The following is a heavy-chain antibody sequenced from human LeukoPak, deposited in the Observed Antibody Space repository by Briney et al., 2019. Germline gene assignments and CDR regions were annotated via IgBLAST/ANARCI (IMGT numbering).Heavy chain of an antibody. D-gene: IGHD1-1*01. Sequence: GGSLRLSCAASGFTVSSNYMSWVRQAPGKGLEWVSSIYSGGSTYYTDSVKGRFTISRDNSKNTLYLQMNSLRAEDTAVYYCTSSMERANFDYWGQGILVAVSS. CDR2: IYSGGST. V-gene: IGHV3-66*01. CDR3: TSSMERANFDY. J-gene: IGHJ4*02. CDR1: GFTVSSNY.